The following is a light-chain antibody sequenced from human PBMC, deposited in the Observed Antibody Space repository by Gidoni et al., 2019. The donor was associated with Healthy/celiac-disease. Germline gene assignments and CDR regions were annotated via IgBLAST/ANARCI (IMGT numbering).Light chain of an antibody. Sequence: DIQLTQSPSNLSASVGDRVTITCRASQSISSWLAWYQQKPGKAPKLLIYDASSLESGVPSRFSGSGSGTEFTLTISSLQPDDFATYYCQQYNSYSRTFGGGTKVEIK. CDR1: QSISSW. CDR2: DAS. CDR3: QQYNSYSRT. J-gene: IGKJ4*01. V-gene: IGKV1-5*01.